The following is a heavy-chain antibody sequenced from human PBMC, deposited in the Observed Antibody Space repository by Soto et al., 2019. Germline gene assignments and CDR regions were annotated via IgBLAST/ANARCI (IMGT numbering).Heavy chain of an antibody. CDR2: IIPIFGTA. V-gene: IGHV1-69*13. J-gene: IGHJ4*02. CDR3: ARFPRERYFDWPREG. Sequence: RASVKVSCKASGGTFSSYAISWVRQAPGQGLEWMGGIIPIFGTANYAQKFQGRVTITADESTSTAYMELSSLRSEDTAVYYCARFPRERYFDWPREGWGQGTLVTVSS. CDR1: GGTFSSYA. D-gene: IGHD3-9*01.